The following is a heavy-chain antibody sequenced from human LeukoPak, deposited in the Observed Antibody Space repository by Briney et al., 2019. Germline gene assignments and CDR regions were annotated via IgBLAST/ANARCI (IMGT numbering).Heavy chain of an antibody. D-gene: IGHD2-15*01. J-gene: IGHJ4*02. CDR2: IYYSGST. V-gene: IGHV4-59*01. CDR3: ARGYCSGGSCYGGDDYFDY. Sequence: SEXLSLTXTXSGXSISSYYWSWIRQPPGKGLEWIGYIYYSGSTNYNPSPKSRVAISVDTSKNQFSLKLSSVTAADTAVYYCARGYCSGGSCYGGDDYFDYWGQGTLVTVSS. CDR1: GXSISSYY.